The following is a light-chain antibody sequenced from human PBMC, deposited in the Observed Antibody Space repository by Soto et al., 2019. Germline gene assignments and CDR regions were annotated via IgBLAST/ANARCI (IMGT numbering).Light chain of an antibody. Sequence: EIVMTQSPVTLSVSPVARATLSCRAGQSVSSNLAWYQQKAGXAPRLLIYGASTRATGIPDRFSGSGSGTEITLTITSLQSEDFALYYCQQYHNLWTFGRGTKVDIK. J-gene: IGKJ1*01. CDR1: QSVSSN. CDR3: QQYHNLWT. CDR2: GAS. V-gene: IGKV3-15*01.